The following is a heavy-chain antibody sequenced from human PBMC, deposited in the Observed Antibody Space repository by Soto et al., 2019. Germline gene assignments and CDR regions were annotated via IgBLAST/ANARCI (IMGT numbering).Heavy chain of an antibody. D-gene: IGHD6-19*01. CDR3: ASKTIAVADYYYYYMDV. J-gene: IGHJ6*03. V-gene: IGHV1-69*02. Sequence: QVQLVQSGAEVKKPGSSVKVSCKASGGTFSSYTISWVRQATGQGLEWMGRIIPILGIANYAQKFQCRVTITADKSTSTAYMELSSLRSEDTAVYYCASKTIAVADYYYYYMDVWGKGTTVTVSS. CDR2: IIPILGIA. CDR1: GGTFSSYT.